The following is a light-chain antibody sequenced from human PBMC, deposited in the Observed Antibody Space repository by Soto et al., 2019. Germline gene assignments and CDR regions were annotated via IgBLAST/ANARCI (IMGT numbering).Light chain of an antibody. J-gene: IGKJ1*01. CDR1: QSLTGR. Sequence: DIQMTQSPSTLSASIGDRVTLTCRASQSLTGRLAWYQQKPGRPPKLLIYDASSLESGVPSRFSGSGSGTEFTLTISSLQPDDFATYYCQQYNSYSPTFGQGTKVEIK. CDR2: DAS. CDR3: QQYNSYSPT. V-gene: IGKV1-5*01.